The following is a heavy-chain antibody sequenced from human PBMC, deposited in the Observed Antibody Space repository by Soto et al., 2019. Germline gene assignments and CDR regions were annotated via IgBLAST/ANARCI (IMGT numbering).Heavy chain of an antibody. Sequence: QPGGSLRLSCLASGFSFSNSCMAWVRQAPGKGLEWVANINQDGNERYYEDSVKGRFTISRDNAKNSLSLQVSGLRVDDTAIYYCVRDPLFNAFDIRGQGTMVTVSS. CDR2: INQDGNER. CDR1: GFSFSNSC. V-gene: IGHV3-7*01. J-gene: IGHJ3*02. CDR3: VRDPLFNAFDI.